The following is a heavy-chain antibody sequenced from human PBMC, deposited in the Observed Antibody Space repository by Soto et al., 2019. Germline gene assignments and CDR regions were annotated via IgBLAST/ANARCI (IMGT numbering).Heavy chain of an antibody. CDR1: GGSISSSGYY. V-gene: IGHV4-39*01. J-gene: IGHJ6*02. Sequence: QLQLQESGPGLVKPSETLSLTCSVCGGSISSSGYYWGWIRQPPGKGLEWIGSIYYSGSTYYNPSLKSRVTISVDTSKNQFSLKLSSVTTADTAVYYCARNVLRSGVRMDVWGQGTTVTVSS. CDR3: ARNVLRSGVRMDV. CDR2: IYYSGST. D-gene: IGHD2-21*01.